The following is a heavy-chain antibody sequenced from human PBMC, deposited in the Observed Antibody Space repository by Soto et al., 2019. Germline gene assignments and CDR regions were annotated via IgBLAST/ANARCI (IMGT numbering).Heavy chain of an antibody. Sequence: SETLSLTCAVSGGSISSGDYSWNWIRQPPGKGLEWIGYIYYGGSTYYNTSLQSRVTMSVDRSRNQFSLKLNSVTAADTAVYYCSRLPYEYSSGWYGGDAFDIWGQGTMVTVSS. CDR2: IYYGGST. D-gene: IGHD6-19*01. CDR3: SRLPYEYSSGWYGGDAFDI. CDR1: GGSISSGDYS. V-gene: IGHV4-30-2*01. J-gene: IGHJ3*02.